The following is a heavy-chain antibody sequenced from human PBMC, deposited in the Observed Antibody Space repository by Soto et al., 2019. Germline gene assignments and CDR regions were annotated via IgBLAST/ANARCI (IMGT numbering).Heavy chain of an antibody. CDR3: AKESANHFTYYFDY. Sequence: GGSLRLSCVASGFSFSNYAMNWVRQAPGKGLEWVSGISVRGGSTYYADSVTGRFTISRDNSNNTLYLQMHSLRAGDSAIYYCAKESANHFTYYFDYWGQGTLVTVSS. CDR2: ISVRGGST. J-gene: IGHJ4*02. CDR1: GFSFSNYA. V-gene: IGHV3-23*01. D-gene: IGHD3-10*01.